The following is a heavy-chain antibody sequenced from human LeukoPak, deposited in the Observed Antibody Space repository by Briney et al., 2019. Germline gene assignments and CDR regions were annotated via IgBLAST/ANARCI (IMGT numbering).Heavy chain of an antibody. Sequence: SETLSLTCAVYGGSFSGYYWSWIRQPPGKGLEWIGEINHSGSTNYNPSLKSRVTISVDTSKNQFSLKLSSVTAADTAVYYCARHYALLWFGGYFDYWGQGTLVTVSS. CDR1: GGSFSGYY. CDR3: ARHYALLWFGGYFDY. J-gene: IGHJ4*02. CDR2: INHSGST. D-gene: IGHD3-10*01. V-gene: IGHV4-34*01.